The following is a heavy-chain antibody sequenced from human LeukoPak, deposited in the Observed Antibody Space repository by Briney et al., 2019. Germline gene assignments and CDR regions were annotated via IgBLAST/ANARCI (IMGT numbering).Heavy chain of an antibody. V-gene: IGHV3-23*01. D-gene: IGHD2-15*01. CDR2: ISGSGGST. J-gene: IGHJ5*02. CDR1: GFTFSSYG. CDR3: AKETKYCSGGSCYRPNWFDP. Sequence: PGGSLRLSCAASGFTFSSYGMHWVRQAPGKGLEWVSAISGSGGSTYYADSVKGRFTISRDNSKNTLYLQMNSLRAEDTAVYYCAKETKYCSGGSCYRPNWFDPWGQGTLVTVSS.